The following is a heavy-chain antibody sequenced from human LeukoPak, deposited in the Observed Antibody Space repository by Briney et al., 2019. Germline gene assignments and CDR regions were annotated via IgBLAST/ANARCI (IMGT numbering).Heavy chain of an antibody. Sequence: SETLSLTCTVSGAPNSPSSFHWVWIRQPPGKGLEWLGSIYYSGSTYYNPSLKSRVTISVDTSKNHFSLNLYSVTAADTAVFYCARSYYYDDRQTDYWGQGTLVTVSS. CDR2: IYYSGST. J-gene: IGHJ4*02. D-gene: IGHD3-22*01. CDR1: GAPNSPSSFH. V-gene: IGHV4-39*02. CDR3: ARSYYYDDRQTDY.